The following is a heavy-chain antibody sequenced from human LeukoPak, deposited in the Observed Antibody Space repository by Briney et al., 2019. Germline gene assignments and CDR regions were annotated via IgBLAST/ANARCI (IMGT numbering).Heavy chain of an antibody. J-gene: IGHJ6*03. CDR3: ARYYYDSSGYAIYYYYMDV. D-gene: IGHD3-22*01. CDR2: IYYSGST. V-gene: IGHV4-39*01. CDR1: GGSISSSSYY. Sequence: SETLSLTCTVSGGSISSSSYYWGWIRQPPGKGLEWIGTIYYSGSTYYNPSLKSRVTISVDTSKNQFSLKLSSVTAADTAVYYCARYYYDSSGYAIYYYYMDVWGKGTTVTISS.